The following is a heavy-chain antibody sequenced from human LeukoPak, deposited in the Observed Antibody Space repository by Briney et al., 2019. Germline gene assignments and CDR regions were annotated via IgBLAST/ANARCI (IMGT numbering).Heavy chain of an antibody. Sequence: GGSLRLSCAASGFTFSSYAMHWVRQAPGKGLEWVAVISYDGSNKYYADSVKGRFTISRDNSKNTLYLQMNSLRAEDTAVYYCARDRLDNWNGGQVPGYWGQGTLVTVSS. CDR2: ISYDGSNK. J-gene: IGHJ4*02. D-gene: IGHD1-20*01. CDR1: GFTFSSYA. CDR3: ARDRLDNWNGGQVPGY. V-gene: IGHV3-30-3*01.